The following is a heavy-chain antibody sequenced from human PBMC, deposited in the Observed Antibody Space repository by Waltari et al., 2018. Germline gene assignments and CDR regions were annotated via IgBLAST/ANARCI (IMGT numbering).Heavy chain of an antibody. Sequence: TGYYIHWVRQAPGQGLEWMGRINPNTGDTKFAQNFRVRVTMTRDTSISTAYMELSGLRSDDTAMYFCARREHFGDSLDYWGQGTLVAVSS. J-gene: IGHJ4*02. V-gene: IGHV1-2*06. D-gene: IGHD3-16*01. CDR1: TGYY. CDR2: INPNTGDT. CDR3: ARREHFGDSLDY.